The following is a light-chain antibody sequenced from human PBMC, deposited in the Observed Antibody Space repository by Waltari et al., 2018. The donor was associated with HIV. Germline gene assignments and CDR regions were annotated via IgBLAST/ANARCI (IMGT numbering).Light chain of an antibody. CDR2: EDS. CDR3: YSTDSSGNHRV. V-gene: IGLV3-10*01. J-gene: IGLJ2*01. Sequence: SYELTQPPSVSVSPGQTARITCSGDALPKKYAYWYQQTSGQAPVLVIYEDSKRPSGIPERFSGSNSGTMATLTISGAQVEDEADHYCYSTDSSGNHRVFGGGTKLTVL. CDR1: ALPKKY.